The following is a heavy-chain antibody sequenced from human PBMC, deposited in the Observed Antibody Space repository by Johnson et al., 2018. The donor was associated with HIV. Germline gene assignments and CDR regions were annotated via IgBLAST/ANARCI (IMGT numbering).Heavy chain of an antibody. V-gene: IGHV3-30*03. CDR2: ISYDGSDK. Sequence: QVQLVESGGGVVRPGGSLRLSCAASGFTFDDYGMSWVRQAPGKGLEWVAVISYDGSDKYYAASVKGRFTISRDSSKNTLYLQMNTLRADDTAVYYCARGSRYTHDNDDVYLLQAFDIWGQGTMVTVSS. CDR1: GFTFDDYG. J-gene: IGHJ3*02. CDR3: ARGSRYTHDNDDVYLLQAFDI. D-gene: IGHD3-16*01.